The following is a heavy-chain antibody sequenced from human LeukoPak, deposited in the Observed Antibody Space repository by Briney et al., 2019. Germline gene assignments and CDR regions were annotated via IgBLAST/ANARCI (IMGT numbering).Heavy chain of an antibody. Sequence: GGSLRLSCAASGFTFSSYGMHWVRQAPGKGLEWVAVIWYDGSNKYYADSVKGRFTISRDSSKNTLYLQMNSLRAEDTAVYYCARDLKGPGDPGNFQHWGQGTLVTVSS. CDR1: GFTFSSYG. V-gene: IGHV3-33*01. J-gene: IGHJ1*01. D-gene: IGHD4-17*01. CDR3: ARDLKGPGDPGNFQH. CDR2: IWYDGSNK.